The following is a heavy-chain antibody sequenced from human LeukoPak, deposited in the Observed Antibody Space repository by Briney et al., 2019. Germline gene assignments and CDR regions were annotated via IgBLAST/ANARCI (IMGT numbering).Heavy chain of an antibody. CDR3: AKYNYYGTGSYYNDFDS. Sequence: GGSLRLSCAASGFTFSTYAMSWVRQAPGKGLEWVSSISRSGDRTYYADSVKGRFTISRDNSKNTLYLQMNSLRAEDTAIYYCAKYNYYGTGSYYNDFDSWGQGTLVTVS. V-gene: IGHV3-23*01. J-gene: IGHJ4*02. D-gene: IGHD3-10*01. CDR2: ISRSGDRT. CDR1: GFTFSTYA.